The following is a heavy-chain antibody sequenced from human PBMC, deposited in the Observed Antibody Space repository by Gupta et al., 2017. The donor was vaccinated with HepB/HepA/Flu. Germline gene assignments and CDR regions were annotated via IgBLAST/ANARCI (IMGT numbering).Heavy chain of an antibody. CDR1: GDSISSPNYY. D-gene: IGHD1-7*01. V-gene: IGHV4-31*03. Sequence: QVQLQESGPGLVKPSQTLSLTCTISGDSISSPNYYWSWIRQHPGKGLEWIGYIYYSGNTYYNPSLKNRITISLDTSKNQFSLKLTSVTAADTAVYYCAREPKTETTGPFDFWGQGALVTVSS. J-gene: IGHJ4*02. CDR3: AREPKTETTGPFDF. CDR2: IYYSGNT.